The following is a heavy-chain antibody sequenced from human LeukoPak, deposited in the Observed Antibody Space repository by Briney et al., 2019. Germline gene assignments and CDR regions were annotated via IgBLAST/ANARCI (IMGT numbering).Heavy chain of an antibody. J-gene: IGHJ5*02. CDR3: ARRGYDILTGYNWFDP. CDR1: GGSISSSSYY. Sequence: PSETLSLTCTVSGGSISSSSYYWGWIRQPPGKGLEWIGYIYYSGSTNYNPSLKSRVTISVDTSKNQFSLKLSSVTAADTAVYYCARRGYDILTGYNWFDPWGQGTLVTVSS. V-gene: IGHV4-61*05. CDR2: IYYSGST. D-gene: IGHD3-9*01.